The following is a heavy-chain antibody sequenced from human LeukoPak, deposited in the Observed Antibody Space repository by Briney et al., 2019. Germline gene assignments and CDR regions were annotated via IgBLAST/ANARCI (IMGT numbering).Heavy chain of an antibody. CDR3: AREWWYLDY. D-gene: IGHD2-15*01. V-gene: IGHV3-7*05. J-gene: IGHJ4*02. Sequence: GGSLRLSCAASGFTFTTYSMTWVRQAPGRGLEWVARIRPDGSDIHYVDSVKGRFTISRDNAKTSVYLQMNRLRAEDTAVYYCAREWWYLDYWGQGTLVTVSS. CDR2: IRPDGSDI. CDR1: GFTFTTYS.